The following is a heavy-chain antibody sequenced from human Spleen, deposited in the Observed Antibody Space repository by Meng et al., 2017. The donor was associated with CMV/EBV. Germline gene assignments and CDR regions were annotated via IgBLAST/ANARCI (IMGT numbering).Heavy chain of an antibody. CDR2: ILSDGSNE. CDR3: ARDASTDPSAAEY. D-gene: IGHD1-14*01. J-gene: IGHJ4*02. V-gene: IGHV3-30*02. Sequence: GESLKISCEVSGFTFSIYGMHWVRQAPGKGLEWVTFILSDGSNEFYSDSVKGRFTVSRDSSKETLYLLMNSLRPEDTAVYYCARDASTDPSAAEYWGQGKLVTVSS. CDR1: GFTFSIYG.